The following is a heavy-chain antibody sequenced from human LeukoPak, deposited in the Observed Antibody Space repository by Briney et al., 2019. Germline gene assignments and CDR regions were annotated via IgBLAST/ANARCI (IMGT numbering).Heavy chain of an antibody. V-gene: IGHV3-30-3*01. CDR2: ISYDGSNK. Sequence: PGGSLRLSCAASGFTFSSYAMHWVRQAPGKGLEWVAVISYDGSNKYYADSVKGRFTISRDNSKNTLYLQMNSLRAEDTAVYYCARDMVWLELRGGFYYWGQGTLVTVSS. CDR3: ARDMVWLELRGGFYY. CDR1: GFTFSSYA. J-gene: IGHJ4*02. D-gene: IGHD1-7*01.